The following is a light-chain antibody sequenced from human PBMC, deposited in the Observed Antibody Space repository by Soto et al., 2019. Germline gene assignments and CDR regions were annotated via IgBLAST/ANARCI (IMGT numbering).Light chain of an antibody. CDR1: QDITDS. V-gene: IGKV1-5*03. J-gene: IGKJ1*01. CDR3: QQYRTYPWT. CDR2: WAS. Sequence: DIQMTQSPSTLSASVGDRVTVTCRASQDITDSLAWYQQKPGKVPKLLIYWASTLESGVPSRFSGSESGTEFALPISRLQPYDFATYYCQQYRTYPWTFGQGTKVEIK.